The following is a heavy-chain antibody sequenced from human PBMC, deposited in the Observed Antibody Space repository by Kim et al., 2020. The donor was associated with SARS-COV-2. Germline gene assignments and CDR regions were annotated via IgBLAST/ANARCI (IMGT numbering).Heavy chain of an antibody. Sequence: GGSLRLSCAASGFTFSDYYMTWIRQAQGKGLECVSYISSSSSYINYADSVKGRFTISRDNAKNSLYLQMNSLRGEDTAVYYCARGGSSGADYWGQGTLVTVSS. V-gene: IGHV3-11*06. J-gene: IGHJ4*02. D-gene: IGHD6-13*01. CDR3: ARGGSSGADY. CDR2: ISSSSSYI. CDR1: GFTFSDYY.